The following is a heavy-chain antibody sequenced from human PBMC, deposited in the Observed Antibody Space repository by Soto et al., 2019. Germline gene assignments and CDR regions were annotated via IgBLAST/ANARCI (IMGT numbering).Heavy chain of an antibody. CDR1: GYTFTSYA. J-gene: IGHJ6*02. Sequence: QVQLVQSGAEEKKPGASVKVTCKASGYTFTSYAMHWVRQAPGQRLEWMGWINAGNGNTKYSQKFQGRVTITRDTSASTAYMELSSLRSEDTAVYYCARDPSYYGMDVWGQGTTVTVSS. CDR2: INAGNGNT. V-gene: IGHV1-3*05. CDR3: ARDPSYYGMDV.